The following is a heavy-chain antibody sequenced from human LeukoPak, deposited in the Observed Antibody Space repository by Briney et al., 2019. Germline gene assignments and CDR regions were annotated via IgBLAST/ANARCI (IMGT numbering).Heavy chain of an antibody. CDR1: GFTFSSYS. Sequence: GGSLRLSCAASGFTFSSYSMNWVRQAPGKGLEWVSSISSSSSYIYYADSVKGRFTISRDNAKNSLYLQMNSLRAEDTAVYYCARVGYYGSAGSYCYGMDVWGQGTTVTVSS. CDR2: ISSSSSYI. CDR3: ARVGYYGSAGSYCYGMDV. J-gene: IGHJ6*02. D-gene: IGHD3-10*01. V-gene: IGHV3-21*04.